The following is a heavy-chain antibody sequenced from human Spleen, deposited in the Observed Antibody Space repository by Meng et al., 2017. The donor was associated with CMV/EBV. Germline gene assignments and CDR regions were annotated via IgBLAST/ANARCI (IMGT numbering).Heavy chain of an antibody. D-gene: IGHD1-26*01. J-gene: IGHJ4*02. CDR3: TRRPLGSTRPFDY. CDR1: GYRFNGFC. V-gene: IGHV1-2*06. Sequence: KTSGYRFNGFCMHWVRQAPGKGLEWMGRINPNHGDTKYAQRFEGRVSMTTDTSISTVYMELSSLTSDDTAFYFCTRRPLGSTRPFDYWGQGTLVTVSS. CDR2: INPNHGDT.